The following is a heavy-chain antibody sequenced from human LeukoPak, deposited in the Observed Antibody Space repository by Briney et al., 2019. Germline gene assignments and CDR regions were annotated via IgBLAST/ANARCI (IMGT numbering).Heavy chain of an antibody. J-gene: IGHJ4*02. CDR3: ASFVGVATVSDFDY. V-gene: IGHV1-2*06. Sequence: ASVEVSCKASGYTFTGYYMHWVRQAPGQGLEWMGRINPNSGGTNYAQKFQGRVTMTRDTSISTAYMELSRLRSDDTAVYYCASFVGVATVSDFDYWGQGTLVTVSS. CDR2: INPNSGGT. D-gene: IGHD4-11*01. CDR1: GYTFTGYY.